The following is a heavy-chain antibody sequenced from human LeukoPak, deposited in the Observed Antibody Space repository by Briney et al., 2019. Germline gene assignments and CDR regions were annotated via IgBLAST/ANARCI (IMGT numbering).Heavy chain of an antibody. CDR3: ARDVAAAGTGYFDY. D-gene: IGHD6-13*01. CDR2: IYHSGST. CDR1: GYSISSGYY. J-gene: IGHJ4*02. Sequence: TSETLSLTCAVSGYSISSGYYWGWIRPPPGKGLEWIGSIYHSGSTYYNPSLKSRVTISVDTSKNQFSLKLSSVTAADTAVYYCARDVAAAGTGYFDYWGQGTLVTVSS. V-gene: IGHV4-38-2*02.